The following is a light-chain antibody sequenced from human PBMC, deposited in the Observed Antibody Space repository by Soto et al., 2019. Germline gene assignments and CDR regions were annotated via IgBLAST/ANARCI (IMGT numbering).Light chain of an antibody. V-gene: IGLV1-44*01. CDR2: SNN. CDR3: AAWDDSRNGPV. J-gene: IGLJ2*01. Sequence: QSVLTQPPSASGTPGQRVTISCSGSSSNIGSYTVNWYQQLPGTAPKLLIYSNNQRPSGVPDRFSGSKSGTSASLAISGLQSEDETDYYCAAWDDSRNGPVFGGGTKLTVL. CDR1: SSNIGSYT.